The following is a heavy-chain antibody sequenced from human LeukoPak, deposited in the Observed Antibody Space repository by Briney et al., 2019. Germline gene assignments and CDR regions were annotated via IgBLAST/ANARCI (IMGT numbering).Heavy chain of an antibody. V-gene: IGHV3-23*01. CDR2: ISGSGGST. CDR3: AKDSSGWYSSFDY. J-gene: IGHJ4*02. D-gene: IGHD6-19*01. Sequence: SGGSLRLPCAASGFTVSSNYMSWVRQAPGKGLEWVSTISGSGGSTYYADSVKGRFTISRDKSKNTLYLQMNSLRAEDTAVYYCAKDSSGWYSSFDYWGQGTLVTVSS. CDR1: GFTVSSNY.